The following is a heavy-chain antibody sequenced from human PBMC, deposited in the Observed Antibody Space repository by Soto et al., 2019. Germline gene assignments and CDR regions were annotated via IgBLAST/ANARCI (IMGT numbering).Heavy chain of an antibody. V-gene: IGHV3-30*18. Sequence: QVQLVESGGGVVQPGRSLRLSCAASGFTFSSYGMHWVRQAPGKGLEWVAVISYDGSNKYYADSVKGRFTIPRDNSKNTLYLQMNSLRAEDTAVYYCAKEYGAKVWYFDLWGRGTLVTVSS. J-gene: IGHJ2*01. D-gene: IGHD3-10*01. CDR2: ISYDGSNK. CDR1: GFTFSSYG. CDR3: AKEYGAKVWYFDL.